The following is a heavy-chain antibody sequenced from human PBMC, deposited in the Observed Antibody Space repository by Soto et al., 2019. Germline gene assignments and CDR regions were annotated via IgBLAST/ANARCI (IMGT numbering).Heavy chain of an antibody. J-gene: IGHJ4*02. D-gene: IGHD2-15*01. CDR1: GVTFDNHA. V-gene: IGHV1-69*06. CDR3: TTEQDIVVGTLLRLDY. CDR2: IIPILGTP. Sequence: QVQLVQSGPEVKKPGSSVRVSCRTSGVTFDNHAISWVRQAPGQGLEWMGAIIPILGTPTYAQKSQDRVTIFADKSTNTAHMKLTYLELENTARYYGTTEQDIVVGTLLRLDYWGQGSLVTVSP.